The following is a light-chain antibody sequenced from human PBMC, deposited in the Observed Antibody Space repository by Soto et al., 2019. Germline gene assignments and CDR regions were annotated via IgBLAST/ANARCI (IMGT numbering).Light chain of an antibody. CDR1: QTVSSN. J-gene: IGKJ1*01. CDR2: GTS. CDR3: HQYNFWPS. Sequence: EVVMTQSPATLSVSPGERATLSCRASQTVSSNLAWYQQKPGQSPRLLIYGTSTRATGVPARFSGSGSGTEFTLSISSLQSEDFAVYYCHQYNFWPSFGHGTKVEIX. V-gene: IGKV3-15*01.